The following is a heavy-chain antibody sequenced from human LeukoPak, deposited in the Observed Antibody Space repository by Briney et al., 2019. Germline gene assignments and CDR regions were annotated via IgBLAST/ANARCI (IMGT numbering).Heavy chain of an antibody. CDR3: SRDREGGTPFDY. V-gene: IGHV3-74*01. D-gene: IGHD1-26*01. CDR2: INSDGSST. Sequence: GGSLRLSCAASGFTFSSYWMHWVRQAPGKGLVWVSRINSDGSSTSYADSVRGRFTISRDNAKNTLYLQMNSLRAEDTAVYYCSRDREGGTPFDYWGQGTLVTVSS. CDR1: GFTFSSYW. J-gene: IGHJ4*02.